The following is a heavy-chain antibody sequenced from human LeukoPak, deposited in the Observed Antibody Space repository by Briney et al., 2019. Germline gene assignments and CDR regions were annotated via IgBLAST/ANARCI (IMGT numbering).Heavy chain of an antibody. CDR2: INHSGST. J-gene: IGHJ4*02. D-gene: IGHD4-17*01. CDR1: GGSFSGYY. Sequence: PSETLSLTCAVYGGSFSGYYWSWIRQPPGKGLEWIGEINHSGSTNYNPSLKSRVTISVDTSKNQFSLRLSSVTAADTAVYYCARGTMTTVTYYFDYWGQGTLVTVSS. V-gene: IGHV4-34*01. CDR3: ARGTMTTVTYYFDY.